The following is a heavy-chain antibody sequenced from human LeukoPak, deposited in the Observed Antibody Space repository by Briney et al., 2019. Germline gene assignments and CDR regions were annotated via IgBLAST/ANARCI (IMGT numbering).Heavy chain of an antibody. CDR1: EFSVGSNY. V-gene: IGHV3-66*01. D-gene: IGHD3-16*01. CDR2: IYSGGST. J-gene: IGHJ1*01. Sequence: GGSLRLSCAASEFSVGSNYMTWVRQAPGKGLEWVSLIYSGGSTYYADSVKGRFTISRDNSKNTLYLQMNSLRAEDTAVYYCAKDDDWGRYKHWGQGTLVTVSS. CDR3: AKDDDWGRYKH.